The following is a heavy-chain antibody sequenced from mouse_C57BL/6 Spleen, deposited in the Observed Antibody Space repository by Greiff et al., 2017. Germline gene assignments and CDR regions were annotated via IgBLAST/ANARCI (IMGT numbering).Heavy chain of an antibody. V-gene: IGHV1-15*01. Sequence: QVQLQQSGAELVRPGASVTLSCKASGYTFTDYEMHWVKQTPVHGLEWIGAIDPETGGTAYNQKFKGKAILTADKSSSTAYMELRSLTSEDSAVYYCTNYGYSYYFDYWGQGTTLTVSS. CDR2: IDPETGGT. J-gene: IGHJ2*01. D-gene: IGHD2-2*01. CDR3: TNYGYSYYFDY. CDR1: GYTFTDYE.